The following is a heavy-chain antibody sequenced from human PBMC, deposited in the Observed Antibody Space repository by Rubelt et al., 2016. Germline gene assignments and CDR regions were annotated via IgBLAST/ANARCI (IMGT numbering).Heavy chain of an antibody. CDR2: SYDGSNK. Sequence: SYDGSNKYYADSVKGRFTISRDNSKNTLYLQMNSLRAEDTAVYYCARENTAMGRYYFVYWGQGTLVTVSS. J-gene: IGHJ4*02. D-gene: IGHD5-18*01. CDR3: ARENTAMGRYYFVY. V-gene: IGHV3-30*01.